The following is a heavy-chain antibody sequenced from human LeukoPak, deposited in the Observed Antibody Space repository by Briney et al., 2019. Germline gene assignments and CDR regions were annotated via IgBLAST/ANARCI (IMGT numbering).Heavy chain of an antibody. CDR3: ARGLPYSISDY. D-gene: IGHD6-13*01. CDR2: IWSDGSTK. Sequence: GGSPRVSCAAPGFSSSNSGTHWVRQSPGKGLGWGAVIWSDGSTKYYADSVKGRLTISRDNSKNTVYLQMNSLRVEDMAVYYCARGLPYSISDYWGQGTLVSVSS. CDR1: GFSSSNSG. J-gene: IGHJ4*02. V-gene: IGHV3-33*01.